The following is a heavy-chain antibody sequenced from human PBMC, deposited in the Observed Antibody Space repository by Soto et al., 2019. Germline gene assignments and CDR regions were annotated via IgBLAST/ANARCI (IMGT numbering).Heavy chain of an antibody. CDR2: IWYDGSNK. J-gene: IGHJ4*02. CDR3: ARDLGIVATVRGPLDY. Sequence: GGSLRLSCAASGFTFSSYGMHWVRQAPGKGLEWVAVIWYDGSNKYYADSVKGRFTISRDNSKNTLYLQMNSLRAEDTAVYYCARDLGIVATVRGPLDYLCQGTLVTVSS. D-gene: IGHD5-12*01. V-gene: IGHV3-33*01. CDR1: GFTFSSYG.